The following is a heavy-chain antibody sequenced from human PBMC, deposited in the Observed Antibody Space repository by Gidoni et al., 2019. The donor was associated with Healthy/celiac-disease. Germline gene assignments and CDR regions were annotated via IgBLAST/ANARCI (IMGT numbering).Heavy chain of an antibody. CDR2: IYYSGST. V-gene: IGHV4-39*01. J-gene: IGHJ3*02. CDR3: ARLGGDLYDFWSGYYSAFDI. CDR1: GGSISSSSYY. Sequence: QLQLQESGPGLVKPSETLSLTCTVSGGSISSSSYYWGWIRQPPGKGLEWIGSIYYSGSTYYNPSLKSRVTISVDTSKNQFSLKLSSVTAADTAVYYCARLGGDLYDFWSGYYSAFDIWGQGTMVTVSS. D-gene: IGHD3-3*01.